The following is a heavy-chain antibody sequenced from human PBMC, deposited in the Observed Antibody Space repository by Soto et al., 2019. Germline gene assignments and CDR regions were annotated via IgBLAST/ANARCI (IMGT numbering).Heavy chain of an antibody. CDR2: ILYDGTEK. J-gene: IGHJ5*01. CDR1: GFTFSSYG. Sequence: QVQLVQSGGGVVQPGRSLRLSCAASGFTFSSYGMHWVRQLPGKGLEWVAVILYDGTEKYYGDSVKGRFTVSRDNSKNILYLQMNSLRAEDTSIYYCANDFGVRALNNWFDSWGPGSLVSVSS. D-gene: IGHD3-3*01. V-gene: IGHV3-30*18. CDR3: ANDFGVRALNNWFDS.